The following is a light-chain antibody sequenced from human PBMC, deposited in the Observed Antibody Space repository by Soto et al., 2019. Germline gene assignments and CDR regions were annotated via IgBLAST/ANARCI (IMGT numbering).Light chain of an antibody. V-gene: IGKV3-20*01. CDR1: QSVSSSY. Sequence: EIVLTQSPGTLSLSPGERGTLSCRASQSVSSSYLAWYQRKPGQAPRLLIYGASSRDTGIPDRFSGSGSGTDFTLTISRLEPEDFEVYYCQQYGSSPQTFGQGTKVDIK. CDR2: GAS. CDR3: QQYGSSPQT. J-gene: IGKJ1*01.